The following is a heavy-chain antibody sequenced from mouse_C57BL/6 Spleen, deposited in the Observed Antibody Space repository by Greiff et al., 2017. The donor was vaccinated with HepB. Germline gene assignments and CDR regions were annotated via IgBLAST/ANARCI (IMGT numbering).Heavy chain of an antibody. CDR3: ARGNYYYGSSYAWFAY. J-gene: IGHJ3*01. D-gene: IGHD1-1*01. CDR2: IYPSDSET. CDR1: GYTFTSYW. V-gene: IGHV1-61*01. Sequence: QVQLKQPGAELVRPGSSVKLSCKASGYTFTSYWMDWVKQRPGQGLEWIGNIYPSDSETHYNQKFKDKATLTVDKSSSTAYLQLSSLTSEDSAVYYCARGNYYYGSSYAWFAYWGQGTLVTVSA.